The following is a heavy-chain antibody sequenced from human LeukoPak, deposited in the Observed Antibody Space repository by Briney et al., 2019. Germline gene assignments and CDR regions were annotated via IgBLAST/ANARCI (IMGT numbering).Heavy chain of an antibody. Sequence: NRSETLSLTCTVSGGSISSSSYYWGWIRQPPGKGLEWIGSIYYSGSTYYNPSLKSRVTISVDTSESHFSLRLSSVTAADTAVYYCVRGQYSYGYPRHVDYWGQGTLVTVSS. V-gene: IGHV4-39*07. CDR3: VRGQYSYGYPRHVDY. CDR2: IYYSGST. D-gene: IGHD5-18*01. J-gene: IGHJ4*02. CDR1: GGSISSSSYY.